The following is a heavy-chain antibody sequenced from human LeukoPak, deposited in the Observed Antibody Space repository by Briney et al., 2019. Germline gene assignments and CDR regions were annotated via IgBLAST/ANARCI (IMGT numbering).Heavy chain of an antibody. D-gene: IGHD5-24*01. CDR2: VYSGST. V-gene: IGHV4-39*01. CDR1: GDSINGGSYY. CDR3: GGHNYYYFDY. J-gene: IGHJ4*02. Sequence: PSETLSLTCTVSGDSINGGSYYWGWIRQPPGKGLEWIGTVYSGSTYYNPSLKSRVTISVDTSKKQFSLKLSSVTVADTAVYYCGGHNYYYFDYWGKGTLVTVSS.